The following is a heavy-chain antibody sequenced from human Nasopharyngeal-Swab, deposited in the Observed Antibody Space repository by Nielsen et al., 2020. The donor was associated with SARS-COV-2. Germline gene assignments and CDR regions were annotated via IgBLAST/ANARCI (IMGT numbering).Heavy chain of an antibody. J-gene: IGHJ4*02. CDR1: GGSISSGGYY. Sequence: SCTVSGGSISSGGYYWSWIRQHPGKGLEWIGYIYYSGGTYYNPSLKSRVTISVDTSKNQFSLKLSSVTAADTAVYYCARGGLIFGVVNKPFDYWGQGTLVTVSS. D-gene: IGHD3-3*01. V-gene: IGHV4-31*02. CDR2: IYYSGGT. CDR3: ARGGLIFGVVNKPFDY.